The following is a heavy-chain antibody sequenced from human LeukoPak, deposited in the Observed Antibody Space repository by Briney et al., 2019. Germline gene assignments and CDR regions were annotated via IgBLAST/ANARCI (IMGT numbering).Heavy chain of an antibody. V-gene: IGHV4-34*01. D-gene: IGHD6-19*01. CDR2: IHHSGST. J-gene: IGHJ6*03. CDR1: GESFSGYY. CDR3: ARGGSGWFDYYYYMDV. Sequence: SETLSLTCAVYGESFSGYYWSWIRQPPGKGLEWIAEIHHSGSTKYNPSLKSRVTISVDTSKNQFSLKLSSVTAADTAVYYCARGGSGWFDYYYYMDVWGKGTTVTVSS.